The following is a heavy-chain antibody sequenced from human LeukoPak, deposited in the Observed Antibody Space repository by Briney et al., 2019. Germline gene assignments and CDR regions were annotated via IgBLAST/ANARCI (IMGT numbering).Heavy chain of an antibody. V-gene: IGHV4-34*01. Sequence: PSETLSLTCAVYGGSFSGYYWSWIRQPPGKGLEWIGSIYYSGSTYYNPSLKSRVTISVDASKSQVSLRLSSVTAADTAVYYCARRQPGYNGSYYAFDIWGQGTMVTVSS. CDR1: GGSFSGYY. CDR3: ARRQPGYNGSYYAFDI. J-gene: IGHJ3*02. CDR2: IYYSGST. D-gene: IGHD1-26*01.